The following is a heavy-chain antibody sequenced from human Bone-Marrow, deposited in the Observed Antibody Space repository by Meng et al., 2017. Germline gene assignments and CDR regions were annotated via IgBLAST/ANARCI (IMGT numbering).Heavy chain of an antibody. Sequence: ASVKVSCKASGYTFTGHYIHWVRQAPGQGLEWVGRINPDSGGPNYAQKFQGRVTMTGDTSISTAYMELSGLRSDDTAMYYCARDEDISAAGKLFGDYWGQGTLVTVSS. J-gene: IGHJ4*02. CDR1: GYTFTGHY. CDR2: INPDSGGP. D-gene: IGHD6-13*01. V-gene: IGHV1-2*06. CDR3: ARDEDISAAGKLFGDY.